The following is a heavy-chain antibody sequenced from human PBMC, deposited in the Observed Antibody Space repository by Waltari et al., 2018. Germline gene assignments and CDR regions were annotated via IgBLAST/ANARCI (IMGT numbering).Heavy chain of an antibody. CDR2: IYSGGST. Sequence: EVQLLESGGGLVQPGGSLRLSCAASGFTFRSYAMSWVRQAPGKGLEWVSVIYSGGSTDYADSVKGRFTISRDNSKNTLYLQMNSLRAEDTAVYYCAKDPRSGSYVDYWGQGTLVTVSS. D-gene: IGHD1-26*01. CDR1: GFTFRSYA. V-gene: IGHV3-23*03. J-gene: IGHJ4*02. CDR3: AKDPRSGSYVDY.